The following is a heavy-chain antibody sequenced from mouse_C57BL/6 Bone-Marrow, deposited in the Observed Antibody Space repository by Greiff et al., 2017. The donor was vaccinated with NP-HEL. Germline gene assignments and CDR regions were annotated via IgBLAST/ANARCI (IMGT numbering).Heavy chain of an antibody. J-gene: IGHJ1*03. Sequence: EVKVIESGGGLVQPGGSLKLSCAASGFTFSDYYMYWVRQTPEKRLEWVAYISNGGGSTYYPDTVKGRFTISRDNTKNTLYLQMSRLKSEDTAMYYCARRQGWYFDVWGTGTTVTVSS. CDR1: GFTFSDYY. D-gene: IGHD6-1*01. CDR2: ISNGGGST. CDR3: ARRQGWYFDV. V-gene: IGHV5-12*01.